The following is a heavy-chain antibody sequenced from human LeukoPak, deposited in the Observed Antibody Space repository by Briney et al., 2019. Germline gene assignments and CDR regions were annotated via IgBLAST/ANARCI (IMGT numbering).Heavy chain of an antibody. Sequence: PSETLSLTCAVYGGSFSGYYWSWIRKPPGKGLEWIGEINHSGSTNYNPSLKSRVTISVDTSKNQFSLKLSSVTAADTAVYYCARAAQYLESSGYYVGRLDYWGQGTLVTVSS. J-gene: IGHJ4*02. D-gene: IGHD3-22*01. CDR1: GGSFSGYY. CDR3: ARAAQYLESSGYYVGRLDY. V-gene: IGHV4-34*01. CDR2: INHSGST.